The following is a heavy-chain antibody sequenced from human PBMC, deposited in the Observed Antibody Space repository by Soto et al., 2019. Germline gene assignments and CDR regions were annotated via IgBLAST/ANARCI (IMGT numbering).Heavy chain of an antibody. Sequence: QVQLVQSGAEVKKPGASVKVSCKASGYSFSSYVMHWVRQAPGQRLEWMGWINAGNGNTKFSQKFQGRVSITRDTFANTAYMELSSLRSEDTAVYYCAREGYYGSGSFYNGDYYYYYMDVWGKGTTVTVSS. J-gene: IGHJ6*03. CDR1: GYSFSSYV. CDR2: INAGNGNT. D-gene: IGHD3-10*01. V-gene: IGHV1-3*01. CDR3: AREGYYGSGSFYNGDYYYYYMDV.